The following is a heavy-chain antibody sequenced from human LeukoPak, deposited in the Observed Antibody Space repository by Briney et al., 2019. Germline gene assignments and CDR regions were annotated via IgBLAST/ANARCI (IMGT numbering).Heavy chain of an antibody. J-gene: IGHJ5*02. CDR2: ISSSSRYI. V-gene: IGHV3-21*01. Sequence: GGSLRLSCAASGFTFSSYSMNWVRQAPGKGLEWVSSISSSSRYIYYADSVKGRFTISRDNAKNSLYLQMNSLRAEDTAVYYCAREDWFDPWGQGTLVTVSS. CDR3: AREDWFDP. CDR1: GFTFSSYS.